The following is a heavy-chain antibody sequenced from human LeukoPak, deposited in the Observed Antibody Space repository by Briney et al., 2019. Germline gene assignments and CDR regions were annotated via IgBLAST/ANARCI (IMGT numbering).Heavy chain of an antibody. CDR2: ISAYNGNT. J-gene: IGHJ5*02. V-gene: IGHV1-18*01. CDR3: ARGYSSSWYGTFTPGFDP. Sequence: ASVKVSCKASGYTFTSYGISWVRQAPGQGLEWMGWISAYNGNTNYAQKLQGRVTMTTDTPTSTAYMELRSLRSDDTAVYYCARGYSSSWYGTFTPGFDPWGQGTLVTVSS. D-gene: IGHD6-13*01. CDR1: GYTFTSYG.